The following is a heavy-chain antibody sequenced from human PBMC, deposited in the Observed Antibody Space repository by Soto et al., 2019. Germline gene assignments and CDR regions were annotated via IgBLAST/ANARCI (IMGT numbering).Heavy chain of an antibody. D-gene: IGHD2-15*01. V-gene: IGHV4-39*01. CDR2: IYYSGST. J-gene: IGHJ4*02. Sequence: QLQLQESGPGLVKPSETLSLTCTVSGFSVNTNDYYWGWVRQPPGKGLDWIGNIYYSGSTFYNPSLRGRVTISVDTSKNQFSLKVNSVTAADTAVYYCAGFVVPASRNTDFDYWGQGTLFTVSS. CDR3: AGFVVPASRNTDFDY. CDR1: GFSVNTNDYY.